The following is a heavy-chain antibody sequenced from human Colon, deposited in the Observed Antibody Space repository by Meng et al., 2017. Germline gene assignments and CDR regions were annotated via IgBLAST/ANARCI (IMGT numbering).Heavy chain of an antibody. D-gene: IGHD5-12*01. J-gene: IGHJ3*02. CDR3: ARAAGWLSDAFDI. CDR1: GYSFSTYW. V-gene: IGHV5-51*01. Sequence: GGSLRLSCEGSGYSFSTYWIAWVRQMSGKGLEWMGIIYPGDSDTRYSPSFQGQVTISADRSINTAYLQWSSLKASDTAMYYCARAAGWLSDAFDIWGQGTMVTVSS. CDR2: IYPGDSDT.